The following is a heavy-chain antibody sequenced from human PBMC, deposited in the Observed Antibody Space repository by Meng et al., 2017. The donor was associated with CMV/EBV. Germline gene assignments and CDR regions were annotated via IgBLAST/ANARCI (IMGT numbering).Heavy chain of an antibody. V-gene: IGHV1-18*01. CDR2: ISAYNGNT. Sequence: QVQLVQSGAEVKTPGASVKVSGKVSGYTFTSYGISWVRQAPGQGIEWMGWISAYNGNTNYAQKLQGRVTMTTDTSTSTAYMELRSLRSDETAVYYCARGVGAELDAEYFQHWGQGTLVTVSS. D-gene: IGHD1-26*01. CDR1: GYTFTSYG. J-gene: IGHJ1*01. CDR3: ARGVGAELDAEYFQH.